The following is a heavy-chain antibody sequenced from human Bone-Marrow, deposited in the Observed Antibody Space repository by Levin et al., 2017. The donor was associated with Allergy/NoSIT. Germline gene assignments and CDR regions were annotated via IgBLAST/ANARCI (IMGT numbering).Heavy chain of an antibody. V-gene: IGHV1-46*01. CDR1: GYTFTTYY. D-gene: IGHD3-22*01. Sequence: ASVKVSCKASGYTFTTYYIHWVRQAPGQGLAWMGIINPGTTSTNYAQNFQGRVILTADTSTNTVYMELSGLKSEDTAVYYCAREQVHYYDESGYYDSWGQGTLVTVSS. CDR3: AREQVHYYDESGYYDS. CDR2: INPGTTST. J-gene: IGHJ5*01.